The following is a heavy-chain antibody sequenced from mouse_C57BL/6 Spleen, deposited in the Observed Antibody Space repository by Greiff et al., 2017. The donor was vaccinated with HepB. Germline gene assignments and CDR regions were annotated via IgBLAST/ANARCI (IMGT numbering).Heavy chain of an antibody. J-gene: IGHJ1*03. CDR3: ARPSYYGSSPYWYVDV. CDR2: IHPNSGST. V-gene: IGHV1-64*01. CDR1: GYTFTSYW. D-gene: IGHD1-1*01. Sequence: VQLQQPGAELVKPGASVKLSCKASGYTFTSYWMHWVKQRPGQGLEWIGMIHPNSGSTNYNEKFKSKATLTVDKSSSTAYMQLSSLTSEDSAVYYCARPSYYGSSPYWYVDVWGTGTTVTVSS.